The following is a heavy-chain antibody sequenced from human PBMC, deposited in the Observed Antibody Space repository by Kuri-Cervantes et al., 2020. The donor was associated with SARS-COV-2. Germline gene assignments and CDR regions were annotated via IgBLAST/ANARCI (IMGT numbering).Heavy chain of an antibody. Sequence: GGSLRLSCAASGFIFSGYGMTWVRQAPGKGLEWVANIKQDGSEEYYVDSVKGRFTISRDNAKNSLYLQMNSLSAEDTAVYYCAREDSGTNDAFDFWGQGAKVTVSS. CDR1: GFIFSGYG. V-gene: IGHV3-7*03. CDR2: IKQDGSEE. J-gene: IGHJ3*01. D-gene: IGHD3-10*01. CDR3: AREDSGTNDAFDF.